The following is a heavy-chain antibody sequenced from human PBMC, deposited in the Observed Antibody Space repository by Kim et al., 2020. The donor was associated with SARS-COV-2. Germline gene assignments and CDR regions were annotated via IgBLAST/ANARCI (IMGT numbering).Heavy chain of an antibody. V-gene: IGHV4-61*01. CDR2: IYYSGST. J-gene: IGHJ3*02. Sequence: SETLSLTCTVSGGSVSSGSYYWSWIRQPPGKGLEWIGYIYYSGSTNYNPSLKSRVTISVDTSKNQFSLKLSSVTAADTAVYYCASWDFDWLLIHDAFDI. CDR3: ASWDFDWLLIHDAFDI. D-gene: IGHD3-9*01. CDR1: GGSVSSGSYY.